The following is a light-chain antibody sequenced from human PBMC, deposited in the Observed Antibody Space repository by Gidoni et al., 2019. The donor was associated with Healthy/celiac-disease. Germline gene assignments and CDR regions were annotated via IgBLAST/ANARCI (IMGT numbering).Light chain of an antibody. CDR3: QQSYSTPLT. J-gene: IGKJ4*01. CDR1: QSISSY. V-gene: IGKV1-39*01. CDR2: AAS. Sequence: GDRVTITCRASQSISSYLDWYQQKPGKAPKLLIYAASSLQSGVPSRFSGSGSGTDFTLTISSLQPEDFATYYCQQSYSTPLTFGGGTKVEIK.